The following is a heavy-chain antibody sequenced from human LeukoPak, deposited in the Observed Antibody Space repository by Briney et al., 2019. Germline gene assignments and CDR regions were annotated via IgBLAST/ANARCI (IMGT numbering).Heavy chain of an antibody. Sequence: ASVKVSCKASGYTFTGYHMHWVRQAPGQGLERMGRINPNSGDTNYAQKFQGRVTMTRDTSISTAYMELRSLRSDDTAVYYCARDPGYPPTYYGMDVWGQGTTVTVSS. D-gene: IGHD3-16*02. CDR3: ARDPGYPPTYYGMDV. J-gene: IGHJ6*02. V-gene: IGHV1-2*06. CDR1: GYTFTGYH. CDR2: INPNSGDT.